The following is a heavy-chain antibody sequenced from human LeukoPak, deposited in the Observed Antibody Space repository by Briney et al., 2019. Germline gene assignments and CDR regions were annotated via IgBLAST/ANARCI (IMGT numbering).Heavy chain of an antibody. CDR2: ISWDGGST. CDR3: AKGGLYYYGSGSLDY. J-gene: IGHJ4*02. Sequence: GGSLRLSCAASGFTFDDYAMHWVRQVPGKGLKWVSFISWDGGSTYYADSVKGRFTISRDNSKNTLYLQMNSLRAEDTAVYYCAKGGLYYYGSGSLDYWGQGTLVTVSS. D-gene: IGHD3-10*01. V-gene: IGHV3-43D*03. CDR1: GFTFDDYA.